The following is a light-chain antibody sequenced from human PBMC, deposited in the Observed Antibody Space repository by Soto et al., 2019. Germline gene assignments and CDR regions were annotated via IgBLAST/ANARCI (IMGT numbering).Light chain of an antibody. Sequence: EIVLTQSPATLSVSPGERATLSCRASQSVGNNFAWYQQKTGQAPRLLIFAASTRATGVPARFSGSGSGTEFTLIISSLQSEDFGVYYFQQYGDWPLTFGGGDKVEIE. J-gene: IGKJ4*02. CDR2: AAS. CDR3: QQYGDWPLT. CDR1: QSVGNN. V-gene: IGKV3-15*01.